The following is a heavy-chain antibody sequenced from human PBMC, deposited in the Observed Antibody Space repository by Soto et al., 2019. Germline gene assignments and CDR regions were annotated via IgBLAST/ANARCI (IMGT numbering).Heavy chain of an antibody. D-gene: IGHD2-15*01. CDR1: GGSITTYY. V-gene: IGHV4-59*01. CDR2: TYHIGSA. Sequence: QVQLQESGPGLVKPSETLSLTCNVSGGSITTYYWTWLRQSPGKGLEWIGYTYHIGSAKYNPSFESRVSISVETSKNQVFLNLKSVTAADTAVYYCARVVGWFDPWGQGTLVTVSS. J-gene: IGHJ5*02. CDR3: ARVVGWFDP.